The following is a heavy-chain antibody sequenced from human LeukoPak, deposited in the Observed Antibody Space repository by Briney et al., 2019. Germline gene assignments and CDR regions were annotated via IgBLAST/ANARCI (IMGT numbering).Heavy chain of an antibody. Sequence: ASVKVSCKASGYTFTGYYMHWVRQAPGQGLEWMGWINPNSGGTNYAQKFQGRVTMTRDTSISTAYMELSRLRSDDTAVYYCAGPRSSGYYSGDYFDYWGQGTLVTVSS. CDR1: GYTFTGYY. V-gene: IGHV1-2*02. CDR3: AGPRSSGYYSGDYFDY. D-gene: IGHD3-22*01. J-gene: IGHJ4*02. CDR2: INPNSGGT.